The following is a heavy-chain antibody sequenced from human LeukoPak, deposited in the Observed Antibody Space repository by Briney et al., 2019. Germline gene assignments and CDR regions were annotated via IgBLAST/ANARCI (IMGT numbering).Heavy chain of an antibody. CDR2: ISHSSDLN. J-gene: IGHJ4*02. Sequence: GGPLRLSCAASGFTFSRYSMNWVRPAPGRGVDWVSYISHSSDLNYQVDSVTGRFTIYRANDKNSLYLLMDSLRVEDTAVYYCARDLLNDEGSSYFFDQWGQGTLVTVAS. V-gene: IGHV3-48*04. D-gene: IGHD2-2*01. CDR3: ARDLLNDEGSSYFFDQ. CDR1: GFTFSRYS.